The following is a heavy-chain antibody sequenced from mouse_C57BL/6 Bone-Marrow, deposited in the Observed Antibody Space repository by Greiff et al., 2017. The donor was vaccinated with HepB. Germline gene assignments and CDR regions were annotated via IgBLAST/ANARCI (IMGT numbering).Heavy chain of an antibody. D-gene: IGHD1-3*01. CDR1: GYTFTSYW. J-gene: IGHJ4*01. Sequence: QVQLQQPGAELVMPGASVKLSCKASGYTFTSYWMHWVKQRPGQGLEWIGEIDPSDSYTNYNQKFKGKSTLTVDKSSSTAYMQLSSLTSEDSAVYYCARARGHIKPRAMDDWGQGTSVTVSS. CDR2: IDPSDSYT. V-gene: IGHV1-69*01. CDR3: ARARGHIKPRAMDD.